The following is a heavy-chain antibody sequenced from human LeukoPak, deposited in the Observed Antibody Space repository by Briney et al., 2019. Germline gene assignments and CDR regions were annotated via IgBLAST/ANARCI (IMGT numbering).Heavy chain of an antibody. CDR3: ATSGHGITFGGVEY. D-gene: IGHD3-16*01. V-gene: IGHV1-24*01. CDR1: GYTLTELS. J-gene: IGHJ4*02. CDR2: FDPEDGET. Sequence: ASVKVSCKVSGYTLTELSMHWVRQAPGKGLEWMGGFDPEDGETIYAQKFQGRVTMAEDTSTDTAYMELSSLRSEDTAVYYCATSGHGITFGGVEYWGQGTLVTVSS.